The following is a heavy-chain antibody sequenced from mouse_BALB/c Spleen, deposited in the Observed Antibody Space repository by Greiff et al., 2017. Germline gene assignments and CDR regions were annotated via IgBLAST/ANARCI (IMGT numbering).Heavy chain of an antibody. D-gene: IGHD2-4*01. J-gene: IGHJ3*01. Sequence: EVKLVESGAELVKPGASVKLSCTASGFNIKDTYMHWVKQRPEQGLEWIGRIDPANGNTKYDPKFQGKATITADTSSNTAYLQLSSLTSEDTAVYYCARDYEFAYWGQGTLVTVSA. CDR1: GFNIKDTY. CDR3: ARDYEFAY. CDR2: IDPANGNT. V-gene: IGHV14-3*02.